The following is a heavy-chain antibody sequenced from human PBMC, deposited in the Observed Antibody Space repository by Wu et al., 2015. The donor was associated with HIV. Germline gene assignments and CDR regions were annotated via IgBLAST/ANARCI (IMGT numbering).Heavy chain of an antibody. D-gene: IGHD1-26*01. CDR1: GYSFTTHG. CDR2: ISTYNGNT. Sequence: QVQLVQSGIVVKKPGASVKVSCKASGYSFTTHGISWVRQAPGRGLEWMGWISTYNGNTKYAQKLQGRVTMTTDTSTSTVYMELRSLSSDDTAIYYCARRNSTLVGTVYQYCGMDVWGQGTTVTVPS. CDR3: ARRNSTLVGTVYQYCGMDV. J-gene: IGHJ6*02. V-gene: IGHV1-18*01.